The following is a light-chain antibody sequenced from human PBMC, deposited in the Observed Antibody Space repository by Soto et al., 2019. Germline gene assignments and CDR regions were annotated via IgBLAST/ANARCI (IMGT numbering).Light chain of an antibody. CDR3: GSWESSLSAYA. CDR2: DDN. CDR1: SSNIGGNS. Sequence: QSFLTQPPSVSAAPGQKVTISCSGSSSNIGGNSVSWYQQLPGTAPKLLIYDDNKRPSGIPDRFSGSKSGTSATLGITGFQTGDEADYYCGSWESSLSAYAFGTGTKVTVL. V-gene: IGLV1-51*01. J-gene: IGLJ1*01.